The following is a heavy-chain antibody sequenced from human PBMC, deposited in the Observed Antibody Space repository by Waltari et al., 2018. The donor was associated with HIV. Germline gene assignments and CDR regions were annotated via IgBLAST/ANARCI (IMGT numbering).Heavy chain of an antibody. CDR1: GYTFTGYY. V-gene: IGHV1-2*02. J-gene: IGHJ3*02. D-gene: IGHD2-2*02. CDR3: ARSIVVVPAAIPGAFDI. CDR2: INPNSGGT. Sequence: QVQLVQSGAEVKKPGASVKVSCKASGYTFTGYYMHWVRQAPGQGLEWMGWINPNSGGTNYAQKFQGRVTMTRDTSSSTAYMELSRLRSDDTAVYYCARSIVVVPAAIPGAFDIWGQGTMVTVSS.